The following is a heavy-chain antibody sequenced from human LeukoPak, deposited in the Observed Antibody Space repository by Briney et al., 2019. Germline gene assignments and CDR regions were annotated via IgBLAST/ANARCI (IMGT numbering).Heavy chain of an antibody. V-gene: IGHV3-72*01. CDR2: TRNRANSYTT. J-gene: IGHJ4*02. D-gene: IGHD1-14*01. CDR3: ARTGTTAREFEY. Sequence: GGSLRLSCAASGFTFSDHYMDWVRQAPGKGLEWVGRTRNRANSYTTEYAASVKGRFTISRDDSKNSLYQQMNSLKTEDTAVYYCARTGTTAREFEYWGQGTLVTVSS. CDR1: GFTFSDHY.